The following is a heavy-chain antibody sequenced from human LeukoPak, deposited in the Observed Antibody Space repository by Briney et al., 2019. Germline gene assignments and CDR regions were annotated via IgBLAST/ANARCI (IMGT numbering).Heavy chain of an antibody. CDR1: GGPFSGYY. V-gene: IGHV4-34*01. J-gene: IGHJ5*02. D-gene: IGHD3-3*01. Sequence: SETLSLTCGLNGGPFSGYYWSWIRQPPGKGLEWIGEVKYTGRTNYNPSLKSRVTISVDKSNNQFSLMLTSVTAADTAVYYCARGHLQFDFWSASRDNWFDPWGQGTLVTVSS. CDR3: ARGHLQFDFWSASRDNWFDP. CDR2: VKYTGRT.